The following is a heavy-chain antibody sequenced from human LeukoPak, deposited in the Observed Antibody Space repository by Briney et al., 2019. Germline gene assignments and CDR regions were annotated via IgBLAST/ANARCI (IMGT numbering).Heavy chain of an antibody. CDR2: IYHSGST. CDR1: GGSISSGGYY. D-gene: IGHD4-17*01. J-gene: IGHJ5*02. Sequence: SQTLSLTCTVSGGSISSGGYYWSWIRQPPGKGLEWIGYIYHSGSTYYNPSLKSRVTISVDTSKNQFSLKLSSVTAADTAVYYCARGSVTVTTPYNWFDPWGQGTLVTVSS. CDR3: ARGSVTVTTPYNWFDP. V-gene: IGHV4-30-2*01.